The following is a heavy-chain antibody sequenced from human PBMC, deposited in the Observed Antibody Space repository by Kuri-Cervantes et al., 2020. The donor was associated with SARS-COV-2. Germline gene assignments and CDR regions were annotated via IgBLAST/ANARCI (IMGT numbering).Heavy chain of an antibody. D-gene: IGHD3-16*01. J-gene: IGHJ6*02. V-gene: IGHV3-30*18. CDR1: GFSFSSFP. Sequence: GGSLRLSCEASGFSFSSFPMHWVRHAPGKGLEWVALISTDGNNRYYVDFLKGRFTISRDNSKNTLHLDMSSLRPEDTGVYYCAKMGDNHSKGDYGNEVWGQGITVTFSS. CDR2: ISTDGNNR. CDR3: AKMGDNHSKGDYGNEV.